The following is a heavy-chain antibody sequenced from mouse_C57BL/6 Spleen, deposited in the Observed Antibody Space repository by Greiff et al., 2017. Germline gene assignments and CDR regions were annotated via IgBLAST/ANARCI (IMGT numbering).Heavy chain of an antibody. J-gene: IGHJ2*01. V-gene: IGHV5-17*01. CDR2: ISSGSSTI. Sequence: DVKLVESGGGLVKPGGSLKLSCAASGFTFSDYGMHWVRQAPEKGLEWVAYISSGSSTIYYADTVKGRFTISRDNAKNTLFLQMTSLRSEDTAMYYCARSLLRYFDYWGQGTTLTVSS. D-gene: IGHD1-1*01. CDR3: ARSLLRYFDY. CDR1: GFTFSDYG.